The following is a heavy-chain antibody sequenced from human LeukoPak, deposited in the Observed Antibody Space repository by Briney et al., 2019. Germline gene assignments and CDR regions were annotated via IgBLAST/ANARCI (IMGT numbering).Heavy chain of an antibody. CDR2: IYHSGST. CDR1: GGSFSGYY. D-gene: IGHD3-9*01. V-gene: IGHV4-34*01. CDR3: ARDLDDMSNWFDP. Sequence: SETLSLTCAVYGGSFSGYYWSWIRQPPGKGLEWIGRIYHSGSTYYNPSLKSRVTISVDTSKNQFSLKLSSVTAADTAVYYCARDLDDMSNWFDPWGQGTLVTVSS. J-gene: IGHJ5*02.